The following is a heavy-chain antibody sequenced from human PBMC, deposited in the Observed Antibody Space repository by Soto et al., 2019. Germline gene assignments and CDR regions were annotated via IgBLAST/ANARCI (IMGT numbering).Heavy chain of an antibody. CDR2: ISNDGSAT. J-gene: IGHJ4*02. D-gene: IGHD4-4*01. Sequence: EVQLVESGGGLVQPGGSLRLSCAASGFTFSSYWMHWVRQAPGKGRVWVSRISNDGSATDYADAAKGRLTVSRDNAKNTLYLPMNSRRAEDTAVYYCLRGRLTTFYNYWGQGTLVTVSS. CDR1: GFTFSSYW. CDR3: LRGRLTTFYNY. V-gene: IGHV3-74*01.